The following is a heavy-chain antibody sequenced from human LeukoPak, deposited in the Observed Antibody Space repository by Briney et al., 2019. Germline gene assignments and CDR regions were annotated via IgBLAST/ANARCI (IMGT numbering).Heavy chain of an antibody. Sequence: SQTLSLTCTVSGGSISSGGYCWSWIRQHPGKGLEWIGYIYYSGSTYYNPSLKSRVTISVDTSKNQFSLKLSSVTAADTAVYYCARDRYCGGDCLDAFDIWGQGTMVTVSS. V-gene: IGHV4-31*03. J-gene: IGHJ3*02. D-gene: IGHD2-21*02. CDR3: ARDRYCGGDCLDAFDI. CDR1: GGSISSGGYC. CDR2: IYYSGST.